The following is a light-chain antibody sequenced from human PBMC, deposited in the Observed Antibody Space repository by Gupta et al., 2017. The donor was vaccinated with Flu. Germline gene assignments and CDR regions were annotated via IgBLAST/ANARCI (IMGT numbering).Light chain of an antibody. Sequence: PSALSASVGTSVTITCRASESISHWLAWYQQKPGKPPKLLISKASNSESGVRSRFSGSGSGTEFTLTISSLQPDDSATYYCQQDNSYSWTFGQGTKVEMK. CDR1: ESISHW. CDR2: KAS. J-gene: IGKJ1*01. CDR3: QQDNSYSWT. V-gene: IGKV1-5*03.